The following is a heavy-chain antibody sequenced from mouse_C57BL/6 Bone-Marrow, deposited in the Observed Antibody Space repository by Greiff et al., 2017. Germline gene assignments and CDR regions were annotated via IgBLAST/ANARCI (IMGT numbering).Heavy chain of an antibody. D-gene: IGHD1-1*01. J-gene: IGHJ3*01. V-gene: IGHV1-39*01. CDR2: INPNYGTT. Sequence: EVKLMESGPELVKPGASVKISCKASGYSFTDYNMNWVKQSNGKSLEWIGVINPNYGTTSYNQKFKGKATLTVDPSSSTAYMQLNSLTSEDSAVYYCASHYYGSSPFAYWGQGTLVTVSA. CDR1: GYSFTDYN. CDR3: ASHYYGSSPFAY.